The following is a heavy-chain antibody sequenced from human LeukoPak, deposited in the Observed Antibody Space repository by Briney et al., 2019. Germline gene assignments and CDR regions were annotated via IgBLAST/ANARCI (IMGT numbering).Heavy chain of an antibody. J-gene: IGHJ3*02. CDR2: ISSSSSYI. V-gene: IGHV3-21*01. CDR3: ARCGNFLEWLFGGSFGAFDI. Sequence: GGSLRLSCAASGFTFSSYGMSWVRQAPGKGLEWVSSISSSSSYIYYADSVKGRFTISRDNAKNSLYLQMNSLRAEDTAVYYCARCGNFLEWLFGGSFGAFDIWGQGTMVTVSS. D-gene: IGHD3-3*01. CDR1: GFTFSSYG.